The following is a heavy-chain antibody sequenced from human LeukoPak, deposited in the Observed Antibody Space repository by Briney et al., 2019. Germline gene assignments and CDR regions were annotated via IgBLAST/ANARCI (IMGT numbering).Heavy chain of an antibody. CDR3: ARVIMVQGVITESYFDY. CDR2: ISTYNGNT. J-gene: IGHJ4*02. V-gene: IGHV1-18*01. D-gene: IGHD3-10*01. CDR1: GYTFTNNG. Sequence: ASVKVSCKASGYTFTNNGISWVRQAPGQGLEWMGWISTYNGNTNYAQKLQGRVTMTTDTSRSTAYMELRSLRSDDTAVYYCARVIMVQGVITESYFDYWGQGTLVTVSS.